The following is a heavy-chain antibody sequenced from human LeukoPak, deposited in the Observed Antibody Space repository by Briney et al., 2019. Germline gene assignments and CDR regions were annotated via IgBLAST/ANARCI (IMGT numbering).Heavy chain of an antibody. CDR2: IYYSGST. J-gene: IGHJ1*01. Sequence: SQTLSLTCTVSGGSISSGDYCWSWIRQPPGKGLEWIGYIYYSGSTYYNPSLKSRVTISVDTSKNQFSLKLSSVTAADTAVYYWARKVSIDAVAAGTAEYFQHWGQGTLVTVSS. CDR3: ARKVSIDAVAAGTAEYFQH. CDR1: GGSISSGDYC. V-gene: IGHV4-30-4*08. D-gene: IGHD6-13*01.